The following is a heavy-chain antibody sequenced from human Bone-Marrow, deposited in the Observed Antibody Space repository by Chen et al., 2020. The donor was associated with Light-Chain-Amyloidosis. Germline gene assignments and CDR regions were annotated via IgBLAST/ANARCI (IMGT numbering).Heavy chain of an antibody. CDR3: TTDGRTDY. V-gene: IGHV3-15*01. J-gene: IGHJ4*02. Sequence: EVNLVESGGGLVNPGGSLRLSCAASGFTFRGAWMSWVRQAPGKGLEWLGRIKSDADGGTTDYAAPVQGRFSISRDDSKKTLYLQMSSLKIEDTAMYYCTTDGRTDYWGQGTLVTVSS. CDR2: IKSDADGGTT. CDR1: GFTFRGAW.